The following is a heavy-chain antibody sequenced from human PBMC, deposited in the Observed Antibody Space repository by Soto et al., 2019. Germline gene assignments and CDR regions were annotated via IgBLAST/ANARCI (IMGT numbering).Heavy chain of an antibody. V-gene: IGHV3-23*01. CDR3: AKATVGFGDFGWDY. CDR1: GFIFGNYA. J-gene: IGHJ4*02. CDR2: ISGMSVTT. Sequence: PGGSLRLSFAASGFIFGNYAMTWCGQTPGKGRELFSAISGMSVTTYYAGSVKGRFTVSTANSKNTLFLQMNSLEAEDTDVSYCAKATVGFGDFGWDYWGQGTMVTVSS. D-gene: IGHD3-10*01.